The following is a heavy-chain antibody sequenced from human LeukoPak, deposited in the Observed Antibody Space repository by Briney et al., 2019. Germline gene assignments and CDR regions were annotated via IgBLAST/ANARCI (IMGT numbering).Heavy chain of an antibody. Sequence: GGSLRLSCAASGFTFSSYEMNWVRQAPGKGLEWVSYISSSGSTIYYADSVKGRFTISRDNAKNSLYLQMNSLRAEDTAVYYCARDRPLYYYDSSGPFDYWGQGTLVTVSS. CDR3: ARDRPLYYYDSSGPFDY. CDR1: GFTFSSYE. V-gene: IGHV3-48*03. J-gene: IGHJ4*02. D-gene: IGHD3-22*01. CDR2: ISSSGSTI.